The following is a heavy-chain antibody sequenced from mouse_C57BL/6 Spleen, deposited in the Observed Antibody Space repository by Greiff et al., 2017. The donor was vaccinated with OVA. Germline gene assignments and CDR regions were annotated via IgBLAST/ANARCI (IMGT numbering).Heavy chain of an antibody. Sequence: VQLKESVAELVRPGASVKLSCTASGFNIKNTYMHWVKQRPEQGLEWIGRIDPANGNTKYAPKFQGKATLTADTSSNTAYLQLSSLTSEDTAIYYCAREGKTAQVLFAYWGQGTLVTVSA. CDR1: GFNIKNTY. D-gene: IGHD3-2*02. CDR3: AREGKTAQVLFAY. CDR2: IDPANGNT. J-gene: IGHJ3*01. V-gene: IGHV14-3*01.